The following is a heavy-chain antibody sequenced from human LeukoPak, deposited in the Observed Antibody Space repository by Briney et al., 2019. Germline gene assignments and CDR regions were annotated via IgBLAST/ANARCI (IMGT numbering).Heavy chain of an antibody. CDR1: GFIFSDHY. CDR3: ARGTFYFDY. D-gene: IGHD2/OR15-2a*01. V-gene: IGHV3-72*01. CDR2: TRNKANSYTT. J-gene: IGHJ4*02. Sequence: GGSLRLSCAASGFIFSDHYMDWVRQAPGKGLEWVGRTRNKANSYTTEYAASVKGRFTVSRDDSKNSLYLQMNSLRADDTAVYYCARGTFYFDYWGQGTLVTVSS.